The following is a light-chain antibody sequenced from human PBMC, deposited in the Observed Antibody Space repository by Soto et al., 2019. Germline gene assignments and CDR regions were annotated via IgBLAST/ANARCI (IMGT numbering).Light chain of an antibody. CDR2: GAS. V-gene: IGKV3-20*01. CDR3: QQYGRSPLMYT. CDR1: QSITSNF. Sequence: EIVLTQSPGTLSLSPGERATLSCRASQSITSNFLAWYQQKPGQAPRLLIYGASSRATGIPDRFSGSVSERDFTLTINRLEPEDFAVYFCQQYGRSPLMYTFGQGTKVEIK. J-gene: IGKJ2*01.